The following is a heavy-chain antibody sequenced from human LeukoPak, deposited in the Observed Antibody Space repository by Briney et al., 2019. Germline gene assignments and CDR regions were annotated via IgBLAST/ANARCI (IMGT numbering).Heavy chain of an antibody. D-gene: IGHD3-16*01. Sequence: GGSLRLSCEASGFTVSRSSMTWVRHALGKGLEWVSVNYSDGSGYYAESVKGRFTISRDNSKNAIYLQMNRLRAEDTAVYYCARDHRVGGSWGQGTLVTVSS. J-gene: IGHJ4*02. CDR3: ARDHRVGGS. CDR2: NYSDGSG. V-gene: IGHV3-53*01. CDR1: GFTVSRSS.